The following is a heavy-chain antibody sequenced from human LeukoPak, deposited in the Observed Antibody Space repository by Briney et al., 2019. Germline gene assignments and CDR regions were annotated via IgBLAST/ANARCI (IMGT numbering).Heavy chain of an antibody. CDR1: GLTFSSYS. CDR3: AGELRFLEWLPDY. J-gene: IGHJ4*02. V-gene: IGHV3-48*01. CDR2: ISSSSSTI. D-gene: IGHD3-3*01. Sequence: GGSLRLSCAASGLTFSSYSMNWVRQAPGKGLEWVSYISSSSSTIYYADSVKGRFTISRDNAKNSLYLQMNSLRAEDTAVYYCAGELRFLEWLPDYWGQGTLVTVSS.